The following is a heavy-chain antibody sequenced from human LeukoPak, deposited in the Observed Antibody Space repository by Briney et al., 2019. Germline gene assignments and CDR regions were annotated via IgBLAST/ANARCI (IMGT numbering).Heavy chain of an antibody. V-gene: IGHV4-31*03. CDR3: ARLARGYSYGYGGIFDY. CDR1: GGSISSGGYY. CDR2: IYYSGST. D-gene: IGHD5-18*01. Sequence: PSQTLSLTCTVSGGSISSGGYYWSWIRQHPGKGLEWIGYIYYSGSTYYNPSLKSRVTISVDTSKNQFSLKLSSVTAADTAVYYSARLARGYSYGYGGIFDYWGQGTLVTVSS. J-gene: IGHJ4*02.